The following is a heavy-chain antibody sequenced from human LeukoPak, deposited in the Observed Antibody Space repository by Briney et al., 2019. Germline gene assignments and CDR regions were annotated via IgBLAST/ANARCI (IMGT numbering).Heavy chain of an antibody. CDR3: AKDSKGSSSWYPSLGY. V-gene: IGHV3-21*04. D-gene: IGHD6-13*01. CDR2: ISSSSSYI. J-gene: IGHJ4*02. CDR1: GFTFSSYS. Sequence: GGSLRLSCAASGFTFSSYSMNWVRQAPGEGLEWVSSISSSSSYIYYADSVKGRFTISRDNSKNTLYLQMNSLRAEDTAVYYCAKDSKGSSSWYPSLGYWGQGTLVTVSS.